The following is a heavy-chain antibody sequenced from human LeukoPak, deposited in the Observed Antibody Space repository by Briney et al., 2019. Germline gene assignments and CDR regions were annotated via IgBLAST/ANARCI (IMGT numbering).Heavy chain of an antibody. Sequence: SETLSLTCTVSGGSISSYYWGWIRQPPGEGLEWIGYIYYSGRTNYNPSLKSRVTISVDASKNQFSLKLSSVTAADTAVYYCARSDAFDILGQGTMVTVSS. V-gene: IGHV4-59*01. CDR3: ARSDAFDI. CDR1: GGSISSYY. J-gene: IGHJ3*02. CDR2: IYYSGRT.